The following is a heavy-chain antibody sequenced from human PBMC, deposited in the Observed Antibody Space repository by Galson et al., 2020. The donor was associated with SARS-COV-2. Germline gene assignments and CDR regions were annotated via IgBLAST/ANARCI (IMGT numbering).Heavy chain of an antibody. Sequence: TGGSLRLSCAASGFTFSYYSMEWVRQAPGKGLEWVAVISHDGSHQYYADSVKGRFTISRDNSKNTLDLQMNSLRPEDTAIYYCARDPPHCTDTVCTDYFYYGVDVWGQGTTVTVSS. CDR3: ARDPPHCTDTVCTDYFYYGVDV. D-gene: IGHD2-8*02. CDR1: GFTFSYYS. CDR2: ISHDGSHQ. V-gene: IGHV3-30-3*01. J-gene: IGHJ6*02.